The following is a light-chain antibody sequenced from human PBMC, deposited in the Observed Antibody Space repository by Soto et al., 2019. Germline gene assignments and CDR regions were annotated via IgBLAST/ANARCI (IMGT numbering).Light chain of an antibody. CDR2: GNT. CDR3: QSYDSRLSGSV. CDR1: SSNIGAGYD. Sequence: QSVLTQPPSVSGAPGQRVTISCIGSSSNIGAGYDVHWYQQLPGTAPKLLIYGNTNRPSGVPDRFSGSKSGTSGSLAITGLQAEDEADYYCQSYDSRLSGSVFGTGTKVTVL. V-gene: IGLV1-40*01. J-gene: IGLJ1*01.